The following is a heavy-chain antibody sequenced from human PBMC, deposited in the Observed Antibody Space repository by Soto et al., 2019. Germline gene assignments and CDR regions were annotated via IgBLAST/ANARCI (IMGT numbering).Heavy chain of an antibody. CDR1: GFTFSDYY. CDR3: ARDPSRRSPPDY. J-gene: IGHJ4*02. V-gene: IGHV3-11*05. CDR2: ISSTSAYT. Sequence: QVQLVESGGGLVKPGGSLRLSCTASGFTFSDYYMNWFRQAPGKGLEWVSYISSTSAYTKYADSVKGRFTISRDKAENLLSLQMDGLRAEDPAVYYCARDPSRRSPPDYWGQGTLVTVSS.